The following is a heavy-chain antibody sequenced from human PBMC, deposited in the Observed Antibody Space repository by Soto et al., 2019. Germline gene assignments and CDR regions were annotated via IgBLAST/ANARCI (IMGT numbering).Heavy chain of an antibody. Sequence: GGSLRLSCAASGFTFSSYSMNWVRQAPGKGLEWVSYISSSSSTIYYADSVKGRFTISRDNAKNSLYLQMNSLRDEDTAVYYCARDWTYYDILTGYYYYGMDVWGQGTTVTVSS. CDR3: ARDWTYYDILTGYYYYGMDV. V-gene: IGHV3-48*02. CDR1: GFTFSSYS. CDR2: ISSSSSTI. D-gene: IGHD3-9*01. J-gene: IGHJ6*02.